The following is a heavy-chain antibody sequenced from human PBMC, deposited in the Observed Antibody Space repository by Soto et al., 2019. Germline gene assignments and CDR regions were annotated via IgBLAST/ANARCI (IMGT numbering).Heavy chain of an antibody. D-gene: IGHD2-15*01. CDR1: GGTFSSYA. J-gene: IGHJ6*02. V-gene: IGHV1-69*01. CDR3: ASWYCSGGSCFARYSYYGMDV. Sequence: QVQLVQSGAEVKKPGSSVKVSCKASGGTFSSYAISWVRQAPGQGLEWMGGIIPIFGTANYAQKFQGRVTITADESTSTAYMVLSSVRYEDTAVFYWASWYCSGGSCFARYSYYGMDVWGQGPTVTVSS. CDR2: IIPIFGTA.